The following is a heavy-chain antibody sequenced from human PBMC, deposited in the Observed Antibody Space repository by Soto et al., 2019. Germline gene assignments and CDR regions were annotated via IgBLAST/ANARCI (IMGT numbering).Heavy chain of an antibody. D-gene: IGHD3-3*01. CDR1: GGSFSGYY. Sequence: SETLSLTCAVYGGSFSGYYWSWIRQPPGKGLEWIGEINHSGSTNYNPSLKSRVTISVDTSKNQFSLKLSSVTAADTAVYYCARGQPPYYDFWSGYFPTFSYSYMDVGGKGTRVTVPS. V-gene: IGHV4-34*01. CDR3: ARGQPPYYDFWSGYFPTFSYSYMDV. CDR2: INHSGST. J-gene: IGHJ6*03.